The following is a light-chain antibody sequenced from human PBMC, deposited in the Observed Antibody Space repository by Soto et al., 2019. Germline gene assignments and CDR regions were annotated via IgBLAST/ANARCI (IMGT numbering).Light chain of an antibody. Sequence: IQLTQSPASLSASVVGRVTITFRASQGISSYLAWYQQKPGKAPKLLIYAASTLQSGVPSRFSGSGSGTDFTLTISSLQPEDFATYYCQQLNSYPTFGQGTRLEIK. CDR2: AAS. CDR3: QQLNSYPT. J-gene: IGKJ5*01. V-gene: IGKV1-9*01. CDR1: QGISSY.